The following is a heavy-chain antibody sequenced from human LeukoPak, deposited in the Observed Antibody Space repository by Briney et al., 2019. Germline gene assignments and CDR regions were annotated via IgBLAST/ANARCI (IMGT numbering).Heavy chain of an antibody. J-gene: IGHJ4*02. V-gene: IGHV3-11*06. D-gene: IGHD4-17*01. Sequence: SPGGSLRLSCAASGFTVSDYYMSWIRQAPGKGLEWISYLSSSGSHTNFADSVEGRFTISRDNAKNTLYVQMNSLRAEDTAVYYCARLYRGYGDYYFDYWGQGTLVTVSS. CDR1: GFTVSDYY. CDR3: ARLYRGYGDYYFDY. CDR2: LSSSGSHT.